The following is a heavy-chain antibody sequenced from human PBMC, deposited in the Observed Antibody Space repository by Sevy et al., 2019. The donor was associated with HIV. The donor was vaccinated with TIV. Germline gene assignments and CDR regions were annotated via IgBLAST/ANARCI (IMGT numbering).Heavy chain of an antibody. D-gene: IGHD6-13*01. CDR3: ARNPGIAAAGSHVAEYFQH. J-gene: IGHJ1*01. V-gene: IGHV1-69*13. CDR2: IIPIFGTA. CDR1: GGTFSSYA. Sequence: ASVKVSCKASGGTFSSYAISWVRQAPGQGPEWMGGIIPIFGTANYAQMFQGRVTITADESTSTAYMELSSLRSEDTAVYYCARNPGIAAAGSHVAEYFQHWGQGTLVTVSS.